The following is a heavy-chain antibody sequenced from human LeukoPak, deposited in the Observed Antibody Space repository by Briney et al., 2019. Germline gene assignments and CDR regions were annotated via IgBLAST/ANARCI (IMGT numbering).Heavy chain of an antibody. V-gene: IGHV3-73*01. CDR1: GFTFSDPT. CDR3: TKQTADDAFDI. J-gene: IGHJ3*02. CDR2: IRSELNGYAT. Sequence: PGGSLKLSCAAPGFTFSDPTIHWVRQASGKGLEWVGRIRSELNGYATAYAASVRGRFTISREDSKNTAYLQMDNLKTGDTAVFYCTKQTADDAFDIWGRGTMVTVSS.